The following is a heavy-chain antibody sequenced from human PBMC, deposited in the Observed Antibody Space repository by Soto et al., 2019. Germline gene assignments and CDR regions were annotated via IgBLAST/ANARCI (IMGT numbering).Heavy chain of an antibody. Sequence: QVQLVESGGGVVQPGRSLRLSCAASGFTFSSYGMHWVRQAPGKGLEWVAVISYDGSNKYYADSVKGRFTISRDNSKNTMYRHKNSLRAEDTAVYYCAKDGPIAVAGTGRHYYYGMDVWGQGTTVTGSS. CDR3: AKDGPIAVAGTGRHYYYGMDV. CDR2: ISYDGSNK. D-gene: IGHD6-19*01. J-gene: IGHJ6*02. V-gene: IGHV3-30*18. CDR1: GFTFSSYG.